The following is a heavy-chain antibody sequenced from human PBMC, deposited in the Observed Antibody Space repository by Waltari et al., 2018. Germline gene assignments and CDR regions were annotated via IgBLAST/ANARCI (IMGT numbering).Heavy chain of an antibody. CDR1: GGSISSSNW. CDR3: ASRAPYSGYDLEPLDY. J-gene: IGHJ4*02. Sequence: QVQLQESGPGLVKPSGTLSLTCAVSGGSISSSNWWSWVRQPPGKGLEWIGEIYHSGSTNHNPSLKSRVTISVDKSKNQFSLKRSSVTAADTAVYYCASRAPYSGYDLEPLDYWGQGTLVTVSS. D-gene: IGHD5-12*01. CDR2: IYHSGST. V-gene: IGHV4-4*02.